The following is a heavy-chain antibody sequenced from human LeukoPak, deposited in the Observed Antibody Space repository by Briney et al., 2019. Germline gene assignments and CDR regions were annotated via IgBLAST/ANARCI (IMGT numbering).Heavy chain of an antibody. D-gene: IGHD3-16*02. Sequence: QAGGSLRLSCAASGFIVNSNYMSWVRQAPGKGLEWVSVIYSAGSTYYAESVKGRFTISRDNSKNTLYLQMDSLRAEDTAVYYCAKVFPIVTEYYYYMDVWGKGTTVTVSS. J-gene: IGHJ6*03. CDR1: GFIVNSNY. CDR3: AKVFPIVTEYYYYMDV. CDR2: IYSAGST. V-gene: IGHV3-53*01.